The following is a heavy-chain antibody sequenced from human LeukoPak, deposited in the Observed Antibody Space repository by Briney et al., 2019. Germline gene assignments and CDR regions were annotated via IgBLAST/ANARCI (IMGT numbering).Heavy chain of an antibody. CDR3: AKPKTRGSSSSPLVY. V-gene: IGHV3-23*01. D-gene: IGHD6-6*01. J-gene: IGHJ4*02. CDR2: ISGSGGST. CDR1: GFTFSSYA. Sequence: PGGSLRLSCAASGFTFSSYAMSWVRQAPGKGLEWVSAISGSGGSTYYADSVKGRFTISRDNSKNTLYLQMNSLRAEDTAVYYCAKPKTRGSSSSPLVYWGQGTLVTVSS.